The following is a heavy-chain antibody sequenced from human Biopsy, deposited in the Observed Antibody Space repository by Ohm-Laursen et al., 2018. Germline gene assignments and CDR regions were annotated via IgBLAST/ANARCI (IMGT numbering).Heavy chain of an antibody. V-gene: IGHV1-69*04. CDR3: ATKLTGYFHH. Sequence: SSVKVSCKASGGTFTTYAISWVRQAPGQGLEWMGRIIPIVGITHYAQKFRGRVTITADKSMSTAYMELSSLTADDTAVYYCATKLTGYFHHWGQGTLVIVSS. CDR2: IIPIVGIT. D-gene: IGHD3-9*01. J-gene: IGHJ1*01. CDR1: GGTFTTYA.